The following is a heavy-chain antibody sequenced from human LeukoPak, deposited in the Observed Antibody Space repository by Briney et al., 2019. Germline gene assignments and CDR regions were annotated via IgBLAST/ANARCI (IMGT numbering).Heavy chain of an antibody. J-gene: IGHJ4*02. D-gene: IGHD1-7*01. CDR3: AKESTGSTSLDY. V-gene: IGHV3-23*01. CDR2: ISASGGSP. Sequence: PGGSLRLSFAASGFTFSNHVMSWVRQAPGKGLEWVSSISASGGSPYYAASVKGRFTISRDNSKNTLYLQTNSLRAEDTAVYFCAKESTGSTSLDYWGQGTLVTVSS. CDR1: GFTFSNHV.